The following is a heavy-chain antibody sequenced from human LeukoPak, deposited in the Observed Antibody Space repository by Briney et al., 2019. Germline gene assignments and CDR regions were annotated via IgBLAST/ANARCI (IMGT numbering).Heavy chain of an antibody. V-gene: IGHV4-34*01. CDR3: ARVKIWGSYRYDY. J-gene: IGHJ4*02. CDR1: GGSFSGYY. Sequence: PSETLSLTCAVYGGSFSGYYWSWIRQPPVKGLEWIREINHSGSTNYNPSLKSRVTISVDTSKNQFSLKLSSVTAADTAVYYCARVKIWGSYRYDYWGQGTLVTVSS. D-gene: IGHD3-16*02. CDR2: INHSGST.